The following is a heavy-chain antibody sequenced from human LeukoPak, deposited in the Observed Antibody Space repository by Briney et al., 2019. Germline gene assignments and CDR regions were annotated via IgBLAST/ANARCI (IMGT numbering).Heavy chain of an antibody. CDR3: AKLQMATTHNWFDP. CDR1: GFTFSSYA. CDR2: ISGSGGST. V-gene: IGHV3-23*01. J-gene: IGHJ5*02. Sequence: GSLRLSCAASGFTFSSYAMSWVRQAPGKGLEWVSAISGSGGSTYYADSVRGRFTISRDNSKNTLYLQMNSLRAEDTAVYYCAKLQMATTHNWFDPWGQGTLVTVSS. D-gene: IGHD5-24*01.